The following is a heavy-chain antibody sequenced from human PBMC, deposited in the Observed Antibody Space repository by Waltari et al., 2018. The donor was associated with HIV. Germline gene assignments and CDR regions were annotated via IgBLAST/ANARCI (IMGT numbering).Heavy chain of an antibody. D-gene: IGHD2-8*02. J-gene: IGHJ6*02. CDR1: GFPVRNYG. Sequence: QVQLVESGGGVVQPGRSLRLPCAASGFPVRNYGMHWVREAPGKGLEWVAVVWQDGSNKYYGDSVKGRFTISRDNSKNTLELQMNSLRAEDTAVYYCARDVQGYCAGERCFYGMDVWGQGTTVTVSS. CDR2: VWQDGSNK. CDR3: ARDVQGYCAGERCFYGMDV. V-gene: IGHV3-33*01.